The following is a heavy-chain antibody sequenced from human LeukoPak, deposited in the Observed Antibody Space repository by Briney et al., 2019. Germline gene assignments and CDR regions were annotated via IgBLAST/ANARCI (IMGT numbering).Heavy chain of an antibody. CDR2: ITDIGYKI. CDR1: GFIFSDYY. D-gene: IGHD3-22*01. CDR3: ARAKFDVSGYYYRGFDI. J-gene: IGHJ3*02. Sequence: GGSLRLSCAASGFIFSDYYMGWIRQAPGRGLEWISYITDIGYKIYYTDSVKGRFTMSRDHAKTSLYLQMNSLRAEDTAVYYCARAKFDVSGYYYRGFDIWGQGTMVTVSS. V-gene: IGHV3-11*04.